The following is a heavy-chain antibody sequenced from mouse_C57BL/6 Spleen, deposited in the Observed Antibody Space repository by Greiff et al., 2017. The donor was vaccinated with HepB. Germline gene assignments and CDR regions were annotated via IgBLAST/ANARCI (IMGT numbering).Heavy chain of an antibody. CDR3: ARPPGSSYDCFAY. CDR2: ISSGGSYT. J-gene: IGHJ3*01. V-gene: IGHV5-6*01. D-gene: IGHD1-1*01. CDR1: GFTFSSYG. Sequence: EVNLVESGGDLVKPGGSLKLSCAASGFTFSSYGMSWVRQTPDKRLEWVATISSGGSYTYYPDSVKGRFTISRDNAKNTLYLQMSSLKSEDTAMYYCARPPGSSYDCFAYWGQGTLVTVSA.